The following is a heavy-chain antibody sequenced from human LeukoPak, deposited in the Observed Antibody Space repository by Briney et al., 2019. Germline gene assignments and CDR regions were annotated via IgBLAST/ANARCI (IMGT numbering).Heavy chain of an antibody. J-gene: IGHJ4*02. D-gene: IGHD1-26*01. CDR3: AKDGKWELLRPYYFDY. Sequence: GGSLRLSCAASGFTFSSYAMSWVRQAPGKGLEWVSAISGSGGSTYYADSVKGRSTISRDNSKNTLYLQMNSLRAEDTAVYYCAKDGKWELLRPYYFDYWGQGTLVTVSS. V-gene: IGHV3-23*01. CDR2: ISGSGGST. CDR1: GFTFSSYA.